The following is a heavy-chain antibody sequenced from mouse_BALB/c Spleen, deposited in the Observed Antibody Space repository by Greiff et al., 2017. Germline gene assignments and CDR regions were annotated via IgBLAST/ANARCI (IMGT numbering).Heavy chain of an antibody. CDR3: ARGDGRAWFAY. J-gene: IGHJ3*01. Sequence: EVNLVESGGGLVKPGGSLKLSCAASGFTFSSYAMSWVRQTPEKRLEWVASISSGGSTYYPDSVKGRFTISRDNARNILYLQMSSLRSEDTAMYYCARGDGRAWFAYWGQGTLVTVSA. CDR2: ISSGGST. V-gene: IGHV5-6-5*01. D-gene: IGHD1-1*01. CDR1: GFTFSSYA.